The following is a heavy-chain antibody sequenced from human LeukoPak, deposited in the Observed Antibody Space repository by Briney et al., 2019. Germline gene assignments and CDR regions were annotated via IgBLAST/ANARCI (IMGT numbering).Heavy chain of an antibody. CDR3: ARAYDYVWGSYRSPIGY. CDR1: GFTFSSYW. J-gene: IGHJ4*02. Sequence: PGGSLRLSCAAPGFTFSSYWMHWVRQAPGKGLVWVSRINSDGSSTSYADSVKGRFTISRDNAKNTLYLQMNSLRAEDTAVYYCARAYDYVWGSYRSPIGYWGQGTLVTVSS. V-gene: IGHV3-74*01. D-gene: IGHD3-16*02. CDR2: INSDGSST.